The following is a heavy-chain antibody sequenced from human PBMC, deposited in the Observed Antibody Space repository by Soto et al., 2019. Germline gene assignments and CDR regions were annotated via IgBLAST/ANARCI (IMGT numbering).Heavy chain of an antibody. Sequence: QVQLVQSGAEVKKPGASVKVSCKASGYTFTSYGISWVRQAPGQGLEWMGWISAYNGNTNYAQKLQGKVTMTTDTSTSTGYMELRSLKSDYTAVYYCARGITMVRGVRIWFDPWGQGTLVTVSS. V-gene: IGHV1-18*01. CDR3: ARGITMVRGVRIWFDP. CDR2: ISAYNGNT. CDR1: GYTFTSYG. J-gene: IGHJ5*02. D-gene: IGHD3-10*01.